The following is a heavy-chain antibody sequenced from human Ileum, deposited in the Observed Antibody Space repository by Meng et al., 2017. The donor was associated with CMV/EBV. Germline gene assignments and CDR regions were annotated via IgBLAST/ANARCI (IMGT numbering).Heavy chain of an antibody. CDR2: IYYSGST. Sequence: QLQLQEPGPGLVKPSETLSLTCTVSGGSISSSSYYWGWIRQPPGKGLEWIGSIYYSGSTYYNPSLKSRVTISVDTSKNQFSLKLSSVTAADTAVYYCARDRGFSRFDPWGQGTLVTVSS. D-gene: IGHD3-10*01. V-gene: IGHV4-39*07. CDR1: GGSISSSSYY. CDR3: ARDRGFSRFDP. J-gene: IGHJ5*02.